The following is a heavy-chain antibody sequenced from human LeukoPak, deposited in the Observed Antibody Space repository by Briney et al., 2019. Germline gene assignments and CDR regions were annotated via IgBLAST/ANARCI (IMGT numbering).Heavy chain of an antibody. CDR3: ARVGGLNWFDP. Sequence: GGSLRLSCAASGLTFGDYNMVWVRQAPGRGLEWVSYISGSSATTYYADSVKGRFTISRDNGKSSLHLQMSGLRLEDTAIYHCARVGGLNWFDPWGQGTPVTVSS. J-gene: IGHJ5*02. V-gene: IGHV3-48*01. CDR2: ISGSSATT. CDR1: GLTFGDYN. D-gene: IGHD2-15*01.